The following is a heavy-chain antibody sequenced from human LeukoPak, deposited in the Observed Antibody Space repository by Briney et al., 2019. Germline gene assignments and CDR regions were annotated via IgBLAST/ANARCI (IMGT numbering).Heavy chain of an antibody. CDR2: IYYSGST. D-gene: IGHD3-22*01. CDR1: GGSISSGDYY. J-gene: IGHJ4*02. V-gene: IGHV4-30-4*01. CDR3: ARQAYYYDSSGYSTLFDY. Sequence: SETLSLTCTVSGGSISSGDYYWSWIRQPPGGGLEWIGYIYYSGSTYYNPSLKSRVTISVDTSKNQFSLKLSSVTAADTAVYYCARQAYYYDSSGYSTLFDYWGQGTLVTVSS.